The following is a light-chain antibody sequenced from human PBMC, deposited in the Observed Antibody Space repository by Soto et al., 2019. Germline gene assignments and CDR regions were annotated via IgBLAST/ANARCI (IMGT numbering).Light chain of an antibody. CDR2: TGS. Sequence: DIQMTQSPSSVSASVGDRVSITCRASQGISNWLAWYQQKPGRAPKLLIYTGSSLQSVVPSSFSGTGSGTDFTLTISSLQPEDVATYYCHQANSFPLTFGGGTKVEIK. CDR3: HQANSFPLT. J-gene: IGKJ4*01. V-gene: IGKV1-12*01. CDR1: QGISNW.